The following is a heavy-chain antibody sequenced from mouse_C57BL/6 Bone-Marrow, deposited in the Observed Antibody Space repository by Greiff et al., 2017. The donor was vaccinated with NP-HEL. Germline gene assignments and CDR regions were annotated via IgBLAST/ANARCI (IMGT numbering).Heavy chain of an antibody. V-gene: IGHV1-42*01. CDR2: INPSTGGT. CDR1: GYSFTGYY. J-gene: IGHJ1*03. CDR3: ARRGRYYGSSYNWYFDV. Sequence: VQLQQSGPELVKPGASVKISCKASGYSFTGYYMNWVKQSPDKSLEWIGEINPSTGGTTYNQKFKAKATLTVDKSSSTAYMQLKSLTSEDSAVYYCARRGRYYGSSYNWYFDVWGTGTTVTVSS. D-gene: IGHD1-1*01.